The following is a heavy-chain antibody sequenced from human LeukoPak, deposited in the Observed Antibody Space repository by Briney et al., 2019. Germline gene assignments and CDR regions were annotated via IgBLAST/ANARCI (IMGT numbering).Heavy chain of an antibody. V-gene: IGHV4-59*08. J-gene: IGHJ5*02. Sequence: SETLSLTCSVSGGSISSYYWNWIWQPPGKGLEWIGSISYSGSTNYNPSLESRVTISVDTSKNQFSLKLSSVTAADTAVYYCARHRVRGVIISSNWFDPWGQGTLVTVSS. CDR2: ISYSGST. D-gene: IGHD3-10*01. CDR3: ARHRVRGVIISSNWFDP. CDR1: GGSISSYY.